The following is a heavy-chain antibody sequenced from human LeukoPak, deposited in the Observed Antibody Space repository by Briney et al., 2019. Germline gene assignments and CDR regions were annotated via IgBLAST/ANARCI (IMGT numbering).Heavy chain of an antibody. CDR1: GGTFSSYA. J-gene: IGHJ2*01. Sequence: SVKVSCKASGGTFSSYAISWVRQAPGQGLEWMGGIIPIFGTANYAQKFQGRVTITADESTSTAYMELRSLRSDDTAVYYCARSPLGDWYFDLWGRGTLVTVSS. CDR2: IIPIFGTA. CDR3: ARSPLGDWYFDL. D-gene: IGHD3-16*01. V-gene: IGHV1-69*13.